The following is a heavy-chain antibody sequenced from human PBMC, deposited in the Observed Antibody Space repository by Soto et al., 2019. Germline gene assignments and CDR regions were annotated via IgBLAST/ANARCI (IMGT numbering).Heavy chain of an antibody. CDR3: AKDVGSYYYDTSAYLYDY. J-gene: IGHJ4*02. CDR1: GFIFEDFA. V-gene: IGHV3-9*01. CDR2: ISWNSATL. Sequence: GGSLRLSCVGSGFIFEDFAMNWVRQVPGKGLEWVSGISWNSATLAYADSVKGRFIVSRDNAKNILYLQMNSLKAEDAALYYCAKDVGSYYYDTSAYLYDYWGQGTLVTVSS. D-gene: IGHD3-22*01.